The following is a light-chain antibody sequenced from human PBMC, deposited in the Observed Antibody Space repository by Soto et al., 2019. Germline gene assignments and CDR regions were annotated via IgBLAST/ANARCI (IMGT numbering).Light chain of an antibody. CDR1: QSVAKNY. V-gene: IGKV3-20*01. J-gene: IGKJ4*01. Sequence: EIVLTQSPGTLSLSPGERATLSCRASQSVAKNYLAWYQQKPGQAPRLLIHDASIRATGIQDRFSGSGSGTDFTLTISRLEPEDFAVYSCQLCSSSPLTFGGGTKVEIK. CDR2: DAS. CDR3: QLCSSSPLT.